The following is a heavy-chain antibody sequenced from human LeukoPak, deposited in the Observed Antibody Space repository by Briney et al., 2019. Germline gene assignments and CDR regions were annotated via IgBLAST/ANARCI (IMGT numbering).Heavy chain of an antibody. J-gene: IGHJ4*02. CDR3: ARPLLWWPQVGYFDY. CDR1: GYTFTGYY. D-gene: IGHD4/OR15-4a*01. Sequence: ASVKVSCKASGYTFTGYYIHWVRQAPGQGLEWMGWINPNSGGTNYAQKFQGRVTMTRDTSISTAYMEVSRLRSDDTAFYYCARPLLWWPQVGYFDYWGQGTLVTVSS. V-gene: IGHV1-2*02. CDR2: INPNSGGT.